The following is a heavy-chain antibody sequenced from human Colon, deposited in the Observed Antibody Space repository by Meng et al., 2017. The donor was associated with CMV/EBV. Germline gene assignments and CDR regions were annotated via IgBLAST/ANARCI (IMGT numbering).Heavy chain of an antibody. Sequence: QEQLVQSGAEVKKPGASVKVSCKASGFTFSTQYIHWVRQAPRQGLEWLGIIKPSGGSTGYAQKFQGRVTMTRDTSTSTVYMELSSLRSEDTAMYYCTRDIVLWGQGTLVTVSS. J-gene: IGHJ4*02. CDR2: IKPSGGST. D-gene: IGHD2-15*01. CDR3: TRDIVL. CDR1: GFTFSTQY. V-gene: IGHV1-46*01.